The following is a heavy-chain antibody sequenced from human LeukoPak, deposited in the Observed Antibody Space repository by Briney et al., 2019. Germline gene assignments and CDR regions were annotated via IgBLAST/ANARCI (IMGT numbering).Heavy chain of an antibody. Sequence: GGSLRLSCAASGFTFSSYWMSWVRQAPGKGLEWVANIKQDGSEKYYVDSVKGRFTISRDNAKNSLYLQMNSLRAEDTAVYYCARDGSYFGDAFGIWGQGTMVTVSS. V-gene: IGHV3-7*01. D-gene: IGHD1-26*01. CDR2: IKQDGSEK. CDR3: ARDGSYFGDAFGI. CDR1: GFTFSSYW. J-gene: IGHJ3*02.